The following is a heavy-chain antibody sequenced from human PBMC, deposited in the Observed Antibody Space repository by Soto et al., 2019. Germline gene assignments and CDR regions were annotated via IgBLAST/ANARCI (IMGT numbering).Heavy chain of an antibody. CDR1: GYTFSSYG. D-gene: IGHD3-3*01. J-gene: IGHJ6*02. CDR3: ARRITSFGGVIPYYYGMDV. CDR2: ISAYNGST. Sequence: VKRSCKASGYTFSSYGVLWLRQSHGHGLAWMGWISAYNGSTIYPHKLQGRVTMTTDTSTSTAYMELRSLRSDDTAVYSCARRITSFGGVIPYYYGMDVWGQGTRVSVSS. V-gene: IGHV1-18*04.